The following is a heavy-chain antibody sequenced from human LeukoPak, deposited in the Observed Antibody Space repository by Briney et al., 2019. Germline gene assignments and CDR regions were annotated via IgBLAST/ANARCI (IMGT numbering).Heavy chain of an antibody. D-gene: IGHD7-27*01. Sequence: SETLSLTCTVSGYSISSGYYWGWIRQPPGKGLEWIGSIYHSGSTYYNPSLKSRVTISVDTSKNQFSLKLSSVTAADTAVYYCARDEHWAEDYWGQGTLVTVSS. CDR2: IYHSGST. CDR1: GYSISSGYY. J-gene: IGHJ4*02. V-gene: IGHV4-38-2*02. CDR3: ARDEHWAEDY.